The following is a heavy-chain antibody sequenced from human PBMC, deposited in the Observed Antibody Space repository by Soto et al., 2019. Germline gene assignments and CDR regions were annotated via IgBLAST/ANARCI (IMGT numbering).Heavy chain of an antibody. CDR3: SRGRRAYYYGSALYGMDV. CDR2: IYYSGST. D-gene: IGHD3-10*01. CDR1: GGSISSGGYY. Sequence: PSETLSLTCSVSGGSISSGGYYLSWIRQHPGKGLEWIGYIYYSGSTYYNPSLKSRVTISVDTSKNQFSLKLSSVTAADTAVYYCSRGRRAYYYGSALYGMDVWGQGTTVTVSS. J-gene: IGHJ6*02. V-gene: IGHV4-31*03.